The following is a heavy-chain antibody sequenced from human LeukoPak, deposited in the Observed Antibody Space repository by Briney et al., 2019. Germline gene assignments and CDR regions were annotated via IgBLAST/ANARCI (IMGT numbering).Heavy chain of an antibody. Sequence: QAGGSLRLSCAASGFTFSSYEMNWVRQAPGKGLEWVSYISSSGSTIYYADSVKGRFTISRDNAKNSLYLQMNSLRAEDTAVYYCARVSYYDFWSGCSLDYWGQGTLVTVSS. CDR2: ISSSGSTI. J-gene: IGHJ4*02. CDR3: ARVSYYDFWSGCSLDY. D-gene: IGHD3-3*01. CDR1: GFTFSSYE. V-gene: IGHV3-48*03.